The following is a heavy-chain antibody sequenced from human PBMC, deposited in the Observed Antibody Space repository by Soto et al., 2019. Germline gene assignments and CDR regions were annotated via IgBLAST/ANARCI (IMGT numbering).Heavy chain of an antibody. Sequence: QVQLVQSGAEVKKPGSSVKVSCKASGGTFSPYTVNWVRQAPGQGLEWMGRIIPFLGVTNYAQKFQARVTLTADTSTTTADMERSGLRFEDTAVYYCARDWESTVSTWSFGAFWGRGTLVTVSS. V-gene: IGHV1-69*08. CDR3: ARDWESTVSTWSFGAF. CDR1: GGTFSPYT. J-gene: IGHJ4*02. CDR2: IIPFLGVT. D-gene: IGHD3-10*01.